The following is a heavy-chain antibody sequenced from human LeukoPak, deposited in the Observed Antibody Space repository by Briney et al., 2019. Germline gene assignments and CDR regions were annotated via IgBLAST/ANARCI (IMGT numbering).Heavy chain of an antibody. J-gene: IGHJ4*02. V-gene: IGHV4-4*08. CDR1: GGSISSSY. CDR3: ASLSSAPGPPIDY. Sequence: PSETLSLTCTVSGGSISSSYWSWIRQPPGKGLEWIGRIYTSGSTNYNPSLKSRVTISVDTSKNQFSLKLSSVTAADTAVYYCASLSSAPGPPIDYWGQGTLVTVSS. D-gene: IGHD2/OR15-2a*01. CDR2: IYTSGST.